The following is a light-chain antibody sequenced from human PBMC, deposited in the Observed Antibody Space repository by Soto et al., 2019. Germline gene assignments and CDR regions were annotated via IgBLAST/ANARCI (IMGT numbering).Light chain of an antibody. V-gene: IGKV1-27*01. CDR3: QKYNSAWT. J-gene: IGKJ1*01. CDR2: AAS. Sequence: DIQMTQSPSSLSASVGDRVTITCRASQGISNYLAWDQQKPGKVPKLLIYAASTLQSGVPSRFSGSGSGTDFTLTVSSLLPEDVATYYCQKYNSAWTFGQGTKVEIK. CDR1: QGISNY.